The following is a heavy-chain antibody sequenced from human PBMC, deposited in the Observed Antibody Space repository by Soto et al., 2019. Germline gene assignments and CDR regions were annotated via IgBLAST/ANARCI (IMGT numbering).Heavy chain of an antibody. CDR3: SSLFTVGEQDYFDP. CDR1: GFTFSSFG. D-gene: IGHD1-26*01. CDR2: IRSKANNYAT. V-gene: IGHV3-73*01. J-gene: IGHJ4*02. Sequence: PGGSLRLSCAASGFTFSSFGMHWVRQASGKGLEWVGRIRSKANNYATAYSASVKGRFTISRDDSKGTAYLQMNSLKAEDTAVYYCSSLFTVGEQDYFDPWGQGTLVTVSS.